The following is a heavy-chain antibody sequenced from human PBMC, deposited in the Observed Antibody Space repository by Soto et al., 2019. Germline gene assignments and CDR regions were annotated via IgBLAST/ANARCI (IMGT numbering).Heavy chain of an antibody. D-gene: IGHD6-13*01. CDR1: GGSLNSFY. CDR2: IYFTGST. V-gene: IGHV4-59*01. J-gene: IGHJ4*02. Sequence: SETLSLTCTVSGGSLNSFYWSWIRQPPGKGLEWIGYIYFTGSTNYKPSLTSRVTISVDSSKRQFSLRMSSVNAADTAVYFCARHIAAGGTGNFDSWGQGTLVTVSS. CDR3: ARHIAAGGTGNFDS.